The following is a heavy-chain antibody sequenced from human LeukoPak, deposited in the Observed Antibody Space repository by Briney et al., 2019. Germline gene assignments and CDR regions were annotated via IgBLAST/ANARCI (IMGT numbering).Heavy chain of an antibody. CDR2: ISPYNGNT. J-gene: IGHJ4*02. D-gene: IGHD2-15*01. Sequence: GASVKVSCKASGYTFTNYGISWVRRAPGQGLEWMGWISPYNGNTNYAQKLQGRVTMTRDTSTSTAYMELRSLRSDDTAVYYCARPGLYCSGGSCYSDYWGQGTLVTVSS. CDR1: GYTFTNYG. CDR3: ARPGLYCSGGSCYSDY. V-gene: IGHV1-18*01.